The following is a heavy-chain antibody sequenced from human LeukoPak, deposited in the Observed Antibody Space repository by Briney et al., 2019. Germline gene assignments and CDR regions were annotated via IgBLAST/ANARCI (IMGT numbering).Heavy chain of an antibody. CDR3: ARGLYYDILTAVSGMDV. CDR2: IIHSGST. Sequence: PSETLSLTCAVYGGSFSGYYWSWIRQPPGKGLEWIGEIIHSGSTNYNPSLKSRVTISVDTSKNQFSLKLSSVTAADTAVYYCARGLYYDILTAVSGMDVWGQGTTVTVSS. J-gene: IGHJ6*02. V-gene: IGHV4-34*01. CDR1: GGSFSGYY. D-gene: IGHD3-9*01.